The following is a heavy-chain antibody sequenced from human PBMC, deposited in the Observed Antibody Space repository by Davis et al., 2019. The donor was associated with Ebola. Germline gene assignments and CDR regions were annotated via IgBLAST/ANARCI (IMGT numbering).Heavy chain of an antibody. V-gene: IGHV4-59*01. Sequence: SETLSLTCTVSGGSISSYYWSWIRQPPGKGLKWIGYIYYSGSTNYNPSLKSRVTISVDTSKNQFSLKLSSVTAADTAVYYCARRVPFWRSPGNAFDIWGQGTMVTVSS. D-gene: IGHD3-3*01. CDR2: IYYSGST. CDR3: ARRVPFWRSPGNAFDI. CDR1: GGSISSYY. J-gene: IGHJ3*02.